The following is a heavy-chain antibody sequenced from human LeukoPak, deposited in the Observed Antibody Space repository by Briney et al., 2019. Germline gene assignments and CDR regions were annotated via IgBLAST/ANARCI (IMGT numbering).Heavy chain of an antibody. CDR3: AKDKMVRGVIINYYMDV. Sequence: GGSLRLSCAASGFTFSSYEMNWVRQAPGKGLEWVSYISSNGSTIYYADSVKGRFTISRDNSKNSLYLQMNSLRTEDTALYYCAKDKMVRGVIINYYMDVWGKGTTVTISS. CDR2: ISSNGSTI. D-gene: IGHD3-10*01. V-gene: IGHV3-48*03. CDR1: GFTFSSYE. J-gene: IGHJ6*03.